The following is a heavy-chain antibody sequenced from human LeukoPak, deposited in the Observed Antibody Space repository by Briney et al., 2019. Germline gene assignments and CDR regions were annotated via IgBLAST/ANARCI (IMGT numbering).Heavy chain of an antibody. CDR1: GGSISSSNW. V-gene: IGHV4-4*02. CDR2: IYHSGST. Sequence: SETLSLTCAVSGGSISSSNWWSWVRQPPGKGLEWIGEIYHSGSTNYNPSLKSRVTISVDTSKNQFSLKLSSVTAADTAVYYCARDSGGDMFADYWGQGTLVTVSS. J-gene: IGHJ4*02. CDR3: ARDSGGDMFADY. D-gene: IGHD3-10*02.